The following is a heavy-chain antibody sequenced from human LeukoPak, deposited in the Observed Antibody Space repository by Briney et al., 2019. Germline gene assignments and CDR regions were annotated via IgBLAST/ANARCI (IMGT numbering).Heavy chain of an antibody. CDR1: GFTFSSYW. J-gene: IGHJ4*02. Sequence: GGSLRLSCAASGFTFSSYWTSWVRQAPGKGLEWVANIKQDGSEKYYVDSVKGRFTISRDNAKNSLYLQMNSLRAEDTAVYYCARDLGYIVVVVAATPVYFDYWGQGTLVTVSS. CDR3: ARDLGYIVVVVAATPVYFDY. V-gene: IGHV3-7*01. CDR2: IKQDGSEK. D-gene: IGHD2-15*01.